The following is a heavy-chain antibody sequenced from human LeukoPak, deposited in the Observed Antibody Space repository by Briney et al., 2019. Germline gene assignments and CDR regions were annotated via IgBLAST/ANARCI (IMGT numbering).Heavy chain of an antibody. CDR3: ATGPQAYYDSSGYGTYFDY. CDR2: ISYDGSNK. V-gene: IGHV3-30-3*01. Sequence: GGSLRLSCAASGFTFSSYAMHWVRQAPGKGLEWVAVISYDGSNKYYADSVKGRFTISRDNSKNTLYLQMNSLRAEDAAVYYCATGPQAYYDSSGYGTYFDYWGQGTLVTVSS. CDR1: GFTFSSYA. J-gene: IGHJ4*02. D-gene: IGHD3-22*01.